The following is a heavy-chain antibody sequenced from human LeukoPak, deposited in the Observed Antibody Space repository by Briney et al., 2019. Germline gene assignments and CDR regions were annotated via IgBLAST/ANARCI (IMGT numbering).Heavy chain of an antibody. Sequence: GGSLRLSCAASGFTFSSYSMNWVRQAPGKGLEWVSSITSSSTYIYYADSVKGRFTISRDNAKNSLYLQMNSLRAEDTAVYYCARSYCRGGSCYSGDAFDIWGQGTMVTVSS. D-gene: IGHD2-15*01. CDR1: GFTFSSYS. CDR3: ARSYCRGGSCYSGDAFDI. V-gene: IGHV3-21*01. J-gene: IGHJ3*02. CDR2: ITSSSTYI.